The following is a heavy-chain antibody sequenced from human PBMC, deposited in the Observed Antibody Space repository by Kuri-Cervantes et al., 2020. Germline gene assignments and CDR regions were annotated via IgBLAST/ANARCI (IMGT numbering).Heavy chain of an antibody. D-gene: IGHD5-12*01. CDR2: ISSSGNTI. Sequence: LSLTCTVSGGSISSSSYYWGWIRQPPGKGLEWVSYISSSGNTIYYADSVKGRFTISRDDAKNSLYLQMNSLRAEDTAVYYCARAMVAAILYGMDVWGQGPRSPSP. CDR3: ARAMVAAILYGMDV. V-gene: IGHV3-11*04. J-gene: IGHJ6*02. CDR1: GGSISSSSYY.